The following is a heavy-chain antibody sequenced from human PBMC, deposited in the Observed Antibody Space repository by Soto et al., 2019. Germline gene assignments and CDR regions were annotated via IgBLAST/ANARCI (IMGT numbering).Heavy chain of an antibody. D-gene: IGHD1-1*01. CDR3: ARGRYGDY. CDR2: ISAHNGNT. V-gene: IGHV1-18*01. Sequence: QVHLVQSGAEVKKPGASVKVSCKGSGYGFTTYGITWVRQAPRQGLEWMAWISAHNGNTNHAQKLPGRVTVTRDTSTSTAHMELRSLRSDDTAVYYCARGRYGDYWGQGALVTVSS. J-gene: IGHJ4*02. CDR1: GYGFTTYG.